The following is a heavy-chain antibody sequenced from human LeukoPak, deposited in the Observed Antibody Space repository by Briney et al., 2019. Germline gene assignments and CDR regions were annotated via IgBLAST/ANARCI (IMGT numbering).Heavy chain of an antibody. CDR3: AREEHYDFWSGYYYYYGMDV. J-gene: IGHJ6*02. CDR2: IKQDGSEK. D-gene: IGHD3-3*01. V-gene: IGHV3-7*01. Sequence: GGSLRLSCAASGFTFSSHWMSWVRQAPGKGLEWVANIKQDGSEKYYVDSVKGRFTISRDNAKNSLYLQMNSLRAEDTAVYYCAREEHYDFWSGYYYYYGMDVWGQGTTVTVSS. CDR1: GFTFSSHW.